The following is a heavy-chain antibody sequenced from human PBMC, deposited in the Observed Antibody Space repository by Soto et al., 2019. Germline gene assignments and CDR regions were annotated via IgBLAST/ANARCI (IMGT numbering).Heavy chain of an antibody. J-gene: IGHJ6*02. CDR1: GGSISSSSYY. D-gene: IGHD3-22*01. CDR2: IYYSGST. CDR3: ARTDYYYDSSDGMDV. V-gene: IGHV4-39*01. Sequence: KLRETLSLTCTVSGGSISSSSYYWGWIRQPPGKGLEWIGSIYYSGSTYYNPSLKSRVTISVDTSKNQFSLKLSSVTAADTAVYYCARTDYYYDSSDGMDVWGQGTTVTVSS.